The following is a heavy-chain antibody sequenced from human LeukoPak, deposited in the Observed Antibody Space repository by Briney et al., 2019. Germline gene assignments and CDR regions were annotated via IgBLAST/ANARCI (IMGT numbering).Heavy chain of an antibody. J-gene: IGHJ3*02. CDR3: AREHITSCGVVPGAFDI. V-gene: IGHV1-18*01. Sequence: ASVKVSCKASGYTFTSYGIIWVRQAPGQGLEWMGWITAYNGNTNYAQKLQGRVTLTTDTSTSTAYMELRSLRSDDTAVYYCAREHITSCGVVPGAFDIWGQGTMVTVSS. D-gene: IGHD3-3*01. CDR2: ITAYNGNT. CDR1: GYTFTSYG.